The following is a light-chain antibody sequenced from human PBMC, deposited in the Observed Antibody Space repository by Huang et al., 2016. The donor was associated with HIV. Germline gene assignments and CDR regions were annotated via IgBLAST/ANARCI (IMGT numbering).Light chain of an antibody. J-gene: IGKJ4*01. CDR1: QSVGNY. V-gene: IGKV3-11*01. CDR3: QQRSSGVT. CDR2: GTS. Sequence: IVLTQSPATLSWYPGERVTLSCRASQSVGNYIAWYQQHPGQSPKLLIYGTSNRATGTPVRFSGSGSGTDFTRTISSLESEDFAVYYCQQRSSGVTFGGGTKVQVK.